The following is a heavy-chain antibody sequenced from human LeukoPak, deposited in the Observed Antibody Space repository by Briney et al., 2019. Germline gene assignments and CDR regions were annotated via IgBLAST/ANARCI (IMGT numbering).Heavy chain of an antibody. J-gene: IGHJ4*02. CDR2: INAGNGNT. Sequence: ASVKVSCKASGYTFTSYAMHWVRQAPGQRLEWMGWINAGNGNTKYSQKFQGRVTITRDTSASTAYMELSSLRSEDTAVYYCAREGVDSGYDRFDYWGQGTLVTVSS. CDR3: AREGVDSGYDRFDY. D-gene: IGHD5-12*01. V-gene: IGHV1-3*01. CDR1: GYTFTSYA.